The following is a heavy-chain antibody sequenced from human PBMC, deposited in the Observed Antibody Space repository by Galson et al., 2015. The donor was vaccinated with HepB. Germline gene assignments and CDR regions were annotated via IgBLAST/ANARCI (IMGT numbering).Heavy chain of an antibody. CDR3: ARHQDCSSTSCSNYYYYYMDV. CDR1: GYSFTSYW. J-gene: IGHJ6*03. V-gene: IGHV5-51*01. Sequence: QSGAEVKKPGESLKISCKGSGYSFTSYWIGWVRQMPGKGLEWMGIIYPGDSDTRYSPSFQGQVTISADKSISTAYLQWSSLKASDTAMYYCARHQDCSSTSCSNYYYYYMDVWGKGTTVTVSS. D-gene: IGHD2-2*01. CDR2: IYPGDSDT.